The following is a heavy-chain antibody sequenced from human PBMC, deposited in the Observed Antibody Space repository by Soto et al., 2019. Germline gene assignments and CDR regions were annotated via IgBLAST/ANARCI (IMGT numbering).Heavy chain of an antibody. CDR3: AKDPTDERRVITPLEP. CDR1: GFTFSTYA. Sequence: EEQLLLSGGGSVQPGGSLRLSCVASGFTFSTYAMSWVRQAPGKGLQWVASVSGSGSSTYDAEFVKGRFTVSRDNSKNTLYLQMNNLGAEDTALYFCAKDPTDERRVITPLEPWGQGALVTVSS. CDR2: VSGSGSST. V-gene: IGHV3-23*01. J-gene: IGHJ4*01. D-gene: IGHD1-20*01.